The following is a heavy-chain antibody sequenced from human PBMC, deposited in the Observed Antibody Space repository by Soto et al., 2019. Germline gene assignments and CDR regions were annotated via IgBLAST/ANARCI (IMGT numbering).Heavy chain of an antibody. J-gene: IGHJ5*02. D-gene: IGHD1-26*01. V-gene: IGHV3-21*01. CDR1: GFTFSSYT. Sequence: PGGSLRLSCAASGFTFSSYTMNWVRQAPGKGLEWVSSISSSASYTYSADSVKGRFTISRDNAHNSLYLQMSSLRAEDTAVYYCVKGVGFLGPWGQGTLVTVSS. CDR2: ISSSASYT. CDR3: VKGVGFLGP.